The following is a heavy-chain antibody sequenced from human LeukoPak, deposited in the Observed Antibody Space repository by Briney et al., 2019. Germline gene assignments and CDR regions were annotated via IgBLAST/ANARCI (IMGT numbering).Heavy chain of an antibody. CDR1: GYTFTGYY. CDR2: TNAGNGNT. D-gene: IGHD5-24*01. Sequence: GASVKVSCKASGYTFTGYYMHWVRQAPGQGLEWMGWTNAGNGNTKYSQEFQGRVTITRDTSTSTAYMELSSLRSEDMAVYYCARSEMATILGFDYWGQGTLVTVSS. CDR3: ARSEMATILGFDY. J-gene: IGHJ4*02. V-gene: IGHV1-3*02.